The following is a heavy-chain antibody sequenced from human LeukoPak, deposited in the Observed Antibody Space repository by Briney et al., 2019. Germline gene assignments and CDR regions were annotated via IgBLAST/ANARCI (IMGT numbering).Heavy chain of an antibody. CDR3: ARHYPGGDYFIDY. CDR2: IYPDDSDT. D-gene: IGHD4-17*01. J-gene: IGHJ4*02. CDR1: GYSFTSYW. Sequence: GESLKISCKGSGYSFTSYWIGWVRQMPGKGLEWLGIIYPDDSDTRYTPSFQDQVTISADKSISTPSLQWSSLKASDTAIYYCARHYPGGDYFIDYWGQGTLVTVSS. V-gene: IGHV5-51*01.